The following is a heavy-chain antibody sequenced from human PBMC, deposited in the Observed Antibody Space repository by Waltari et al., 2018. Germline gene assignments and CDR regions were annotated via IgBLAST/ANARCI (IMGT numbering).Heavy chain of an antibody. V-gene: IGHV4-4*07. CDR3: ARDNTILYNWFDP. J-gene: IGHJ5*02. D-gene: IGHD3-9*01. CDR1: GGSISSYY. CDR2: IYTSGST. Sequence: QVQLQESGPGLVKPSETLSLTCTVSGGSISSYYWSWIRQPAGKGMEWIGRIYTSGSTNYNPSLKSQVTMSGDTSKNQFALKLSSVTAADAAVYYCARDNTILYNWFDPWGQGTLVTVSS.